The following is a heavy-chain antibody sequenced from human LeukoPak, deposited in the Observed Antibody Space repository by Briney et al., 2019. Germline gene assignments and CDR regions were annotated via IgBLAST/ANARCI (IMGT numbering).Heavy chain of an antibody. J-gene: IGHJ2*01. V-gene: IGHV3-23*01. D-gene: IGHD4-17*01. CDR3: ATGGTAVTRYFGL. CDR2: ISGSGGST. CDR1: GFTFSSYA. Sequence: PGGSLRLSCAASGFTFSSYAMSWVRQAPGKGLEWVSAISGSGGSTYYADSVKGRFTISRDNSKNTLYLQMNSLRAEDTGVYYCATGGTAVTRYFGLWGRGTLVTISS.